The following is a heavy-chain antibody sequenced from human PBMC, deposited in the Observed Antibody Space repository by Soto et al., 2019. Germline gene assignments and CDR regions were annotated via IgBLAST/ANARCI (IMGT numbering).Heavy chain of an antibody. CDR3: ARHPEGGSPRPPGGTNPPNKDYYYYMDV. CDR1: GYSFTSYW. Sequence: GESLKISCKGSGYSFTSYWIGWVRQMPGKGLEWMGIIYPGDSDTRYSPSFQGQVTISADKSISTAYLQWSSLKASDTAMYYCARHPEGGSPRPPGGTNPPNKDYYYYMDVWGKGTTVTVSS. CDR2: IYPGDSDT. V-gene: IGHV5-51*01. J-gene: IGHJ6*03. D-gene: IGHD1-1*01.